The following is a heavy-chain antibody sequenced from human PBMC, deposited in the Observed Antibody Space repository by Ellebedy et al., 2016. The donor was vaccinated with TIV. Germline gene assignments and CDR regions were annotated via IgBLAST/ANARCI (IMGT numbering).Heavy chain of an antibody. V-gene: IGHV5-51*01. CDR3: ARRGTMFRRNYYGMDV. D-gene: IGHD3-10*02. J-gene: IGHJ6*02. CDR1: GYSFTNYC. CDR2: IYPGDSDT. Sequence: GESLKISXEGSGYSFTNYCIAWVRQMPGKGLEWMGIIYPGDSDTRYGPSFQGQVTISADKSISTAYLQWSSLKASDTAIYYCARRGTMFRRNYYGMDVWGQGTTVIVSS.